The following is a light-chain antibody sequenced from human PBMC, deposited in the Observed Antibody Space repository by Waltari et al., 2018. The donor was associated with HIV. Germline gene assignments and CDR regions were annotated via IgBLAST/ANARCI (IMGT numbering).Light chain of an antibody. J-gene: IGLJ3*02. CDR3: QSYDSSNHNWV. CDR2: EDN. Sequence: NFMLTQPHSVSESPGKTVTISCTRSSGSIASNYVQWYQQLPGCAPTTVMYEDNQRPSGVPGRFAGSIDRSSNSASLTISGLKTEDEADYYCQSYDSSNHNWVFGGGTKLTVL. V-gene: IGLV6-57*03. CDR1: SGSIASNY.